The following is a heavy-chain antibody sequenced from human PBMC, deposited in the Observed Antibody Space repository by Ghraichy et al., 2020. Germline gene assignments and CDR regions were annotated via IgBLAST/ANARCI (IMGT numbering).Heavy chain of an antibody. CDR3: AKHLERAHDY. CDR1: GFTFSNYD. CDR2: ISFSGGST. D-gene: IGHD1-1*01. J-gene: IGHJ4*02. Sequence: GGSLRLSCAASGFTFSNYDMSWVRQAPGKGLEWVSAISFSGGSTYYADSVKGRFTISRDNSKNTVYLQMNSLRAEDTAVYYCAKHLERAHDYWGQGTLVTVSS. V-gene: IGHV3-23*01.